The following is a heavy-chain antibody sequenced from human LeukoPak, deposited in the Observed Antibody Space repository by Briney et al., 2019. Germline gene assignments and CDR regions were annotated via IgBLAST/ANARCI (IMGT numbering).Heavy chain of an antibody. CDR3: VRGYQLLLDY. CDR1: GFTFSSYG. Sequence: GRSLRLSCAASGFTFSSYGMHWVRQAPGKGLEWVAVISYDGSNKYYADSVKGRVTISRDNSKNTLYLQMNSLRAEDTAVYYCVRGYQLLLDYWGQGTLVTVSS. V-gene: IGHV3-30*03. CDR2: ISYDGSNK. J-gene: IGHJ4*02. D-gene: IGHD2-2*01.